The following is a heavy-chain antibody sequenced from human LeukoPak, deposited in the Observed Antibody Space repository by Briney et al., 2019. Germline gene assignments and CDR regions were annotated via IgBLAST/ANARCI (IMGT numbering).Heavy chain of an antibody. D-gene: IGHD3-10*01. Sequence: SETLSLTCTVSGGSISSYYWSWIRQPPGKGLEWIGYIYYSGSTNYYPSLKSRVTISVDTSKNQFSLRLSSVTAADTSVYYCARRQPTYTRSLNSRVSISVEPSKHPLSRRLSSMSGADTVVYYCARVTGYMIEDYSDYWGQGPLVTVSS. V-gene: IGHV4-59*01. CDR2: IYYSGST. CDR1: GGSISSYY. J-gene: IGHJ4*02. CDR3: ARRQPTYTRSLNSRVSISVEPSKHPLSRRLSSMSGADTVVYYCARVTGYMIEDYSDY.